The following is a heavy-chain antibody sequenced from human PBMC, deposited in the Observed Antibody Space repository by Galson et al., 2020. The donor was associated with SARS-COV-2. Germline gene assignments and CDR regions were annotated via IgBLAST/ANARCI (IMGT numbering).Heavy chain of an antibody. Sequence: GESLKISCAASGFIFSSYWMHWVRQAPGKGLVWVSRINTDGSYTNYADSVKGRFTISRDNAKNTLFLQLNSLRAEDTAVYFCTRDPRYYDSSGENWGQGTLVTVSS. D-gene: IGHD3-22*01. J-gene: IGHJ4*02. V-gene: IGHV3-74*01. CDR2: INTDGSYT. CDR1: GFIFSSYW. CDR3: TRDPRYYDSSGEN.